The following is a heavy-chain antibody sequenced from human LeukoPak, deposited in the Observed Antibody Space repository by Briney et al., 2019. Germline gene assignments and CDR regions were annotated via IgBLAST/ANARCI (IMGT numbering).Heavy chain of an antibody. CDR2: IYYSGST. CDR3: ARVTRNGIAAAGTYYYYMDV. Sequence: SETLSLTCTVSGGSISSYYWSWIRQPPGKGLEWIGYIYYSGSTNYNPSLKSRVTISVDTSKNQFSLKLSSVTAADTAVYYCARVTRNGIAAAGTYYYYMDVWGKGTTVTISS. D-gene: IGHD6-13*01. V-gene: IGHV4-59*01. CDR1: GGSISSYY. J-gene: IGHJ6*03.